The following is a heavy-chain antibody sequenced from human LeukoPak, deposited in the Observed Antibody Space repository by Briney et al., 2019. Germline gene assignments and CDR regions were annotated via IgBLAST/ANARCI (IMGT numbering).Heavy chain of an antibody. V-gene: IGHV4-39*01. CDR3: ARVRDGYNDAYDI. D-gene: IGHD5-24*01. CDR2: IYYSGST. J-gene: IGHJ3*02. CDR1: GGSISSNSYY. Sequence: PSETLSLTCAVSGGSISSNSYYWGWIRQPPGKGLEWIGSIYYSGSTYYNPSLKSRVTISVDTSKNQFSLKLSSVTAADTAVYYCARVRDGYNDAYDIWGQGTMVTVPS.